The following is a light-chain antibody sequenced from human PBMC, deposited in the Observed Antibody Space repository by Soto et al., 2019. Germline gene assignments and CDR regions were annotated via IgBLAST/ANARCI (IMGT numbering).Light chain of an antibody. CDR2: GAS. CDR1: QSVSSSY. V-gene: IGKV3-20*01. CDR3: QQHGSSPTWT. J-gene: IGKJ1*01. Sequence: EIVLTQSPGTLSLSPGERATLSCRASQSVSSSYLAWYQQKPCQAPRLLIYGASSRATGIPDRFSGSGSGTDFTLTISRLEPQDFAVYYCQQHGSSPTWTFGQGTKVDIK.